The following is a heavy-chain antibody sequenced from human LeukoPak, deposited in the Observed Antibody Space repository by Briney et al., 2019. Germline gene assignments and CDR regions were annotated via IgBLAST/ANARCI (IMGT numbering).Heavy chain of an antibody. Sequence: GGSLRLSCAASGFIFSDFYMGWIRQAPGKGLEWVSYISISGTTTNYADSVKGRFTISRDDARNSLYLQMNSLAAEDTAVYYCAKDILAAGLFFDYWGQGTLVTVSS. CDR3: AKDILAAGLFFDY. CDR2: ISISGTTT. D-gene: IGHD6-13*01. CDR1: GFIFSDFY. J-gene: IGHJ4*02. V-gene: IGHV3-11*01.